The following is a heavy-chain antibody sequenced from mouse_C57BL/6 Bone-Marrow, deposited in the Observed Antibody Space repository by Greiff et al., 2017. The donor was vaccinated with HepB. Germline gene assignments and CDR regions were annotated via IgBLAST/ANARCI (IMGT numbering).Heavy chain of an antibody. V-gene: IGHV5-4*01. CDR2: ISDGGSYT. Sequence: EVQLVESGGGLVKPGGSLKLSCAASGFTFSSYAMSWVRQTPEKRLEWVATISDGGSYTYYPDNVKGRFTISRDNAKNNLYLQMSHLKSEDTAMYYCASPYYDYDGYYAMDYWGQGTSVTVSS. CDR1: GFTFSSYA. CDR3: ASPYYDYDGYYAMDY. J-gene: IGHJ4*01. D-gene: IGHD2-4*01.